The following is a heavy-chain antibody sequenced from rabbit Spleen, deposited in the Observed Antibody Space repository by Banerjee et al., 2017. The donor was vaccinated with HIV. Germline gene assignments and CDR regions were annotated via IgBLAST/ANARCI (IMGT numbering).Heavy chain of an antibody. CDR1: GFSFSSNW. CDR2: IAGSSSGFT. D-gene: IGHD8-1*01. V-gene: IGHV1S45*01. Sequence: EESGGGLVKPGGTLTLTCTVSGFSFSSNWICWVRQAPGKGLEWISCIAGSSSGFTYSATWASGRFTISKTSSTTVTLQMTSLTAADTATYFCARDAATSFSSYGMDLWGQGTLVTVS. J-gene: IGHJ6*01. CDR3: ARDAATSFSSYGMDL.